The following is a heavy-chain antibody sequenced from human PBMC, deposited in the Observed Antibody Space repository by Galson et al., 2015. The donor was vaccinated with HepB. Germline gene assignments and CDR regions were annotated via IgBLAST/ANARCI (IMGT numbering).Heavy chain of an antibody. CDR1: GFTFDDYA. CDR3: AKDLRSGGSSPLDY. Sequence: SLRLSCAASGFTFDDYAMHWVRQAPGKGLEWVSGISWNSGSIGYADSVKGRFTISRDNAKNSLYLQMNSLRAEDTALYYCAKDLRSGGSSPLDYWGQGTLVTVSS. J-gene: IGHJ4*02. CDR2: ISWNSGSI. V-gene: IGHV3-9*01. D-gene: IGHD2-15*01.